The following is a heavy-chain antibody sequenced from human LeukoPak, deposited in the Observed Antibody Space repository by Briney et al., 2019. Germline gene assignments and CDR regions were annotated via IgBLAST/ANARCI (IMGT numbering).Heavy chain of an antibody. Sequence: TLSLTCTVSAGSISSGGYYWSWIRPHPGKCLEWIGYIYYSGSTYYNPSLKSRVTISVDTSKNQFSLKLSSVTAADTALYYCARGVAAAGTADYWGQGTLVTVSS. D-gene: IGHD6-13*01. J-gene: IGHJ4*02. CDR3: ARGVAAAGTADY. CDR1: AGSISSGGYY. V-gene: IGHV4-31*03. CDR2: IYYSGST.